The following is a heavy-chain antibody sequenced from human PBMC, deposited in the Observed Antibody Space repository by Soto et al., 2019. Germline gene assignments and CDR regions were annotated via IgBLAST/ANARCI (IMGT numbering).Heavy chain of an antibody. CDR3: ARGSDSYGPEYYYYYYGMDV. D-gene: IGHD5-18*01. CDR2: INPNSGST. V-gene: IGHV1-2*02. CDR1: GYTFTGYY. Sequence: ASVKVSCKASGYTFTGYYMHWVRQAPGQGLEWMGWINPNSGSTNYEQKFQGRVTMTRDTSISTAYMELSRLRSDDTAVYYCARGSDSYGPEYYYYYYGMDVWGQGTTVTVSS. J-gene: IGHJ6*02.